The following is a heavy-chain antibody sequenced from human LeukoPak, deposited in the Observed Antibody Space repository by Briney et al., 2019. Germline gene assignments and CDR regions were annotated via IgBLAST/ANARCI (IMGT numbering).Heavy chain of an antibody. V-gene: IGHV3-30*03. D-gene: IGHD6-19*01. CDR1: GFTFNTHG. Sequence: GGSLRLSCAASGFTFNTHGMQWVRQAPGKGLEWVAVISYTGNTKYYADSVKGRFTISRDNSKNTLYLQMNSLRAEDTAVYYCAHGGTAVADDVDYWGQGTLVTVSS. J-gene: IGHJ4*02. CDR2: ISYTGNTK. CDR3: AHGGTAVADDVDY.